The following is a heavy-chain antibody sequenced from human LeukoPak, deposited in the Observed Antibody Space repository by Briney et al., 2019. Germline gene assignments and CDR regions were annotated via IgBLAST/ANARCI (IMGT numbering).Heavy chain of an antibody. Sequence: PGGSLKISCKASGYTFTSYSISWVRQMPGKGLEWMRFIYGSDSDTSYQTSFKGQLTISDAKAISTAYRQWNILKASATAMYYFARPPTNCGGACYSDYWGQGTLVTVSS. J-gene: IGHJ4*02. V-gene: IGHV5-51*03. CDR2: IYGSDSDT. CDR3: ARPPTNCGGACYSDY. D-gene: IGHD2-21*02. CDR1: GYTFTSYS.